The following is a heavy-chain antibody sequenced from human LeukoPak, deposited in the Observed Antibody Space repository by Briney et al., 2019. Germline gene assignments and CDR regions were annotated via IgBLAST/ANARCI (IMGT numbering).Heavy chain of an antibody. CDR1: GGSISSYY. J-gene: IGHJ4*02. CDR2: IYYSGST. Sequence: SETLSLTCTVSGGSISSYYWSWIRQPPGKGLERIGYIYYSGSTNYNPSLKSRVTISVDTSKNQFSLKLSSVTAADTAVYYCARETSGYEIDYWGQGTLVTVSS. CDR3: ARETSGYEIDY. V-gene: IGHV4-59*01. D-gene: IGHD5-12*01.